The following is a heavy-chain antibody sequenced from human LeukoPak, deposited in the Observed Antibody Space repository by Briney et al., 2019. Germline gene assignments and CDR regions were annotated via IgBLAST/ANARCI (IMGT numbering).Heavy chain of an antibody. CDR3: ARGGSSWDVIDY. Sequence: SETLSLTCTVSGGSISSYYWSWIRQPPGKGLEWIGYIYYSGSTNYNPSLKSRITISVDTSKNQFSLKLSSVTAADTALYYCARGGSSWDVIDYWGQGTLVTVSS. CDR1: GGSISSYY. V-gene: IGHV4-59*08. D-gene: IGHD6-13*01. CDR2: IYYSGST. J-gene: IGHJ4*02.